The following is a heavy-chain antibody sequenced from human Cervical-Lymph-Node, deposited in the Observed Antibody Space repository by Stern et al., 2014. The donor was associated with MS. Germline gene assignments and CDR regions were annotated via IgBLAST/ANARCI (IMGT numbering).Heavy chain of an antibody. CDR2: ISPDGDST. CDR3: VRNQVFRGTGPHLAD. V-gene: IGHV3-74*02. J-gene: IGHJ4*02. D-gene: IGHD1-14*01. Sequence: EVHLVESGGGLVQPGESLRLSCEASGFTFSDHWMHWVRQAPGKGLVWVSEISPDGDSTAYADSVKGRFTISRDNAKNTLYLRMNSLRGEDTAVYYCVRNQVFRGTGPHLADWGQGNLVIVSS. CDR1: GFTFSDHW.